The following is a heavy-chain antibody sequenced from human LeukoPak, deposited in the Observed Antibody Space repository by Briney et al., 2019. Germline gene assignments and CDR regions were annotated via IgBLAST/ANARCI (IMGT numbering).Heavy chain of an antibody. Sequence: PGGSRRLSCAASGFSLGDYWMSWVRQAPGKGLEWVANINEAGTMKSVADSVKGRFTISRDNTKNSLYLEMNSLRAEDTAVYYCARGVLLWFGEVQGESDYWGQGTLVTVSS. D-gene: IGHD3-10*01. J-gene: IGHJ4*02. V-gene: IGHV3-7*01. CDR1: GFSLGDYW. CDR3: ARGVLLWFGEVQGESDY. CDR2: INEAGTMK.